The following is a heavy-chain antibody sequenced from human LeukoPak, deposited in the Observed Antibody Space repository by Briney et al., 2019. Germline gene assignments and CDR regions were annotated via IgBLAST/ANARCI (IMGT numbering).Heavy chain of an antibody. Sequence: ASVKVSCKASGYTFTSYGISWVRQAPGQGLEWMGWISAYNGNTNYAQKLQGRVTMTTDTSTSTAYMELRSLRSDDTAVYYCARARYFDWLLYYYYYMDVWGKGTTVTVSS. CDR2: ISAYNGNT. V-gene: IGHV1-18*01. CDR3: ARARYFDWLLYYYYYMDV. CDR1: GYTFTSYG. D-gene: IGHD3-9*01. J-gene: IGHJ6*03.